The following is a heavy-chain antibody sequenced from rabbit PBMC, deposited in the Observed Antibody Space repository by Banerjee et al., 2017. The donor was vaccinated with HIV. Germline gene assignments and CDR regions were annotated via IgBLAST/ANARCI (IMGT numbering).Heavy chain of an antibody. CDR2: IYAGISGST. V-gene: IGHV1S40*01. Sequence: QSLEESGGDLVKPGASLTLTCTASGFSFSSGYDMCWVRQAPGKGLEWIACIYAGISGSTYYANWAKGRFTISKTSSTTVTLQMTSLTAADTATYFCARGGFNSAGYVGYAFNLRGPGTLVTVS. CDR3: ARGGFNSAGYVGYAFNL. D-gene: IGHD6-1*01. J-gene: IGHJ4*01. CDR1: GFSFSSGYD.